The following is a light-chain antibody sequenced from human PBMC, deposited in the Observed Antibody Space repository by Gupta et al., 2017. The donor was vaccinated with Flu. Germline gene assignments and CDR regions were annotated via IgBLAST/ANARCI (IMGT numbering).Light chain of an antibody. Sequence: PSYLSASVGDRVTITCRASQNISRYLNWYQQKPGKAPNLLIYAASSWQTGVTSRFSGSGSGTEFSLTINSLQPEDFATYYCQQTNTIPRTFGQGTKVEIK. CDR2: AAS. CDR3: QQTNTIPRT. CDR1: QNISRY. J-gene: IGKJ1*01. V-gene: IGKV1-39*01.